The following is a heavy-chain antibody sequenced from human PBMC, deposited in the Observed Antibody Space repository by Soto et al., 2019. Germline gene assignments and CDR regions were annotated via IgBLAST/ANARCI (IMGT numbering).Heavy chain of an antibody. CDR2: ISAYNGNT. CDR1: GYTFTSYG. CDR3: ARDFAVTTSYYYYYMDV. Sequence: ASVKVSCKASGYTFTSYGISWVRQAPGQGLEWMGWISAYNGNTNYAQKLQGRVTMTTDTSTSTAYMELRSLRSDDTAVYYCARDFAVTTSYYYYYMDVWGKGTTVTVSS. D-gene: IGHD4-17*01. V-gene: IGHV1-18*01. J-gene: IGHJ6*03.